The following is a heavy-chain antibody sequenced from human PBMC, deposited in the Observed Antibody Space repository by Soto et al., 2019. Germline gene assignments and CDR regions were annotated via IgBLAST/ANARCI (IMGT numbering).Heavy chain of an antibody. Sequence: HVQLVQSGAEVNKPGASLKVSCKASGYTFISDGVSWVRQAPGQGLEWLGWISPYNGNTNYAQKFQGRITMTTDTSTSKVYMDLRSLRTDDTAVYYCARDQTKWLTDAFDIWGQGTMVVVSS. CDR3: ARDQTKWLTDAFDI. J-gene: IGHJ3*02. CDR2: ISPYNGNT. CDR1: GYTFISDG. D-gene: IGHD5-12*01. V-gene: IGHV1-18*01.